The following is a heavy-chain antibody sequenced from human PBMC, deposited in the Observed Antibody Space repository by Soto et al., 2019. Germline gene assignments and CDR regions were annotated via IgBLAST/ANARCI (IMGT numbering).Heavy chain of an antibody. J-gene: IGHJ5*02. CDR1: GGSISSGGYS. V-gene: IGHV4-30-2*01. Sequence: SETLSLTCAVSGGSISSGGYSWSWIRQPPGKGLEWIGYIYHSGSTYYNPSLKSRVTISVDTSKNQFSLKLTSVTAADAALYYCARDFFDSSDYTTNWFDPWGQGTLVTVSS. D-gene: IGHD3-22*01. CDR2: IYHSGST. CDR3: ARDFFDSSDYTTNWFDP.